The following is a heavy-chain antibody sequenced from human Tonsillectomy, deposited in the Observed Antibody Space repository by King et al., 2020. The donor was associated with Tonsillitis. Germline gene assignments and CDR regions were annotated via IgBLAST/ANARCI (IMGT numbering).Heavy chain of an antibody. J-gene: IGHJ4*02. CDR3: ARGDYYYDSGGYFGFDY. V-gene: IGHV3-7*04. CDR2: IKQDGSEK. D-gene: IGHD3-22*01. Sequence: VQLVESGGGLVQPGGSLRLSCAASGFTFSSYWMSWVRQAPGKGLEWVANIKQDGSEKYYVDSVKGRFTISRDNAKNSLYLQMNSLRAEDTAVYYFARGDYYYDSGGYFGFDYWGQGTLVTVSS. CDR1: GFTFSSYW.